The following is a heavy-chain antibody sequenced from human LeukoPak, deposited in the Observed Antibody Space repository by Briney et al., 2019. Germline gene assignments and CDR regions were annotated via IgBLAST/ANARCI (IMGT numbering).Heavy chain of an antibody. Sequence: SGGSLRLSCAASGFTFDDYGMSWVRQAPGKGLEWVSGINWNGGSTGYADSVKGRSTISRDNAKNSLYLQMNSLRAEDTAVYYCAREPGAYCGGDCSNPRSYWGQGTLVTVSS. CDR3: AREPGAYCGGDCSNPRSY. J-gene: IGHJ4*02. V-gene: IGHV3-20*04. CDR2: INWNGGST. CDR1: GFTFDDYG. D-gene: IGHD2-21*02.